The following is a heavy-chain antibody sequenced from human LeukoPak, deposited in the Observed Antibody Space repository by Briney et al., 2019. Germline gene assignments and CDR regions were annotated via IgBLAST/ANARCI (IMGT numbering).Heavy chain of an antibody. V-gene: IGHV3-23*01. CDR1: GFTFRTYA. Sequence: GGSLRLSCAASGFTFRTYAMSWVRQAPGKGLEWVSVISGSGRTTYYVDSVKGRFTISRDNSRNTLYLQMNSLRAEDTAVYYCTKDQKSYDFWSGDYSYFGMDVWGQGTAVTVSS. CDR2: ISGSGRTT. CDR3: TKDQKSYDFWSGDYSYFGMDV. D-gene: IGHD3-3*01. J-gene: IGHJ6*02.